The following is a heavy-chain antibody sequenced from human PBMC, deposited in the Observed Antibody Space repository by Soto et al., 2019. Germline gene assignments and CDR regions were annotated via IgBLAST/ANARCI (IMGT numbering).Heavy chain of an antibody. CDR2: MNPNSGNT. CDR1: GYTFTSYD. V-gene: IGHV1-8*01. Sequence: GASVKVSCKASGYTFTSYDINWVRQATGQGLEWMGWMNPNSGNTGYAQKFQGRVTMTRNTSISTAYMELSSLRSEDTAVYYCARVGGRTHSYYYYYYMDVWGKGTTVTVS. D-gene: IGHD2-21*01. J-gene: IGHJ6*03. CDR3: ARVGGRTHSYYYYYYMDV.